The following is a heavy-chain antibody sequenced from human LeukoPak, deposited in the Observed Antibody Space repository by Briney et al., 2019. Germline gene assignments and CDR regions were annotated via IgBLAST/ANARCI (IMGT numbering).Heavy chain of an antibody. D-gene: IGHD3-22*01. CDR1: GGSFSGYY. V-gene: IGHV4-34*01. J-gene: IGHJ4*02. Sequence: SETLSLTCAVYGGSFSGYYWSWIRQPPGKGLEWIGSIYYSGSTYYNPSLKSRVTISVDTSKNQFSLKLSSVTAADTAVYYCARVIMYYYDSSGYPSYYFDYWGQGTLVTVSS. CDR2: IYYSGST. CDR3: ARVIMYYYDSSGYPSYYFDY.